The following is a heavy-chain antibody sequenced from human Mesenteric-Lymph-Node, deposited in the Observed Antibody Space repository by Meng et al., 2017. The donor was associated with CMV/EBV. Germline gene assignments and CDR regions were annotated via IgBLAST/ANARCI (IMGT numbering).Heavy chain of an antibody. V-gene: IGHV4-39*07. CDR2: IYYSGST. CDR1: GGSISSSSYY. Sequence: SGGSISSSSYYWGWIRQPPGKGLEWIGSIYYSGSTYYNPSLKSRVTISVDTSKNQFSLKLSSVTAADTAVYYCARDAIAAAGWKWFDPWGQGTLVTVSS. CDR3: ARDAIAAAGWKWFDP. J-gene: IGHJ5*02. D-gene: IGHD6-13*01.